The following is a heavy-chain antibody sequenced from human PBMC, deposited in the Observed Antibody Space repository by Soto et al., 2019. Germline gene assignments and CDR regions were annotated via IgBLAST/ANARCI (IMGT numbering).Heavy chain of an antibody. J-gene: IGHJ4*02. CDR3: ARGPDGSGFYLFDF. D-gene: IGHD3-22*01. V-gene: IGHV1-69*01. CDR1: RGSFNSFA. CDR2: TIPIVGST. Sequence: QVQLVQSGAEVKKPGSSVTVSCEASRGSFNSFAVSWVRQSPGQGLEWMGGTIPIVGSTKYAQQCQGRVTITTDEPARTAYMELRNLGSDDTAVYYCARGPDGSGFYLFDFWGQGTLVTVSS.